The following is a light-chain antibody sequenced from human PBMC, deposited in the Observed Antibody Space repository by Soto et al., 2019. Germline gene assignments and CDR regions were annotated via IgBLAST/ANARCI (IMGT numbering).Light chain of an antibody. Sequence: QSVLTQPASVSGSPGQSITISCTGTSSDVGGYNYVSWYQQHPGKAPKLMIYDVTNQPSGVSNRFSGSKSGYTASLTISGLQAEDEADYYCSSYTSSSTYVFGTGTKVTV. J-gene: IGLJ1*01. CDR2: DVT. CDR3: SSYTSSSTYV. CDR1: SSDVGGYNY. V-gene: IGLV2-14*03.